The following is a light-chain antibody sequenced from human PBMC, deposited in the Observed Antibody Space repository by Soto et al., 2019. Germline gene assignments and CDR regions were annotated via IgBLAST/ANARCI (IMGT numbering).Light chain of an antibody. Sequence: EIVLTQSPDTLSLSPGERATLSCRASQSVSSSFLAWYHQKPGQAPRLLIYRASSRATGIPDRFTGSGSGTAFTLTISRLEPEDSAVYYCQQYESAPLTFGGGTKVEIK. CDR3: QQYESAPLT. CDR2: RAS. J-gene: IGKJ4*02. V-gene: IGKV3-20*01. CDR1: QSVSSSF.